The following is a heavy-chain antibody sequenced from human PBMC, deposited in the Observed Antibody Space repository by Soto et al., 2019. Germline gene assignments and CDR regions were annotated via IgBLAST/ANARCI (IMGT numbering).Heavy chain of an antibody. CDR1: GFTFSSYA. CDR2: ISGSGGST. V-gene: IGHV3-23*01. D-gene: IGHD3-10*01. CDR3: AKEWFGEFLTTYYFDY. J-gene: IGHJ4*02. Sequence: GGSLRLSCAASGFTFSSYAMNWVRQAPGKGLEWVSAISGSGGSTYYADSVKGRFTISRDNSKNTLYLQMNSLRAEDTAVYYCAKEWFGEFLTTYYFDYWGQGTLVTVSS.